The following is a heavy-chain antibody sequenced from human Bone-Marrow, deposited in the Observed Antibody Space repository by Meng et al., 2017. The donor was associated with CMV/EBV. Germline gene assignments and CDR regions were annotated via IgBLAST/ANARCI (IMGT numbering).Heavy chain of an antibody. J-gene: IGHJ4*02. CDR1: GFTFSSYA. CDR3: LSPSNDY. Sequence: GESLKISCAASGFTFSSYAMHWVRQAPGKGLEWVAVISYDGSNKYYADSVKGRFTISRDNSKNTLYLQMNSLRAEDTAVYYCLSPSNDYWGQGTLVTVSS. V-gene: IGHV3-30*04. CDR2: ISYDGSNK.